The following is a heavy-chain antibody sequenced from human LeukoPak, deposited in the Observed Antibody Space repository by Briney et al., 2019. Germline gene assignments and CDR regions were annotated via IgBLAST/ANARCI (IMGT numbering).Heavy chain of an antibody. Sequence: GGSLRLSCEASGFTFSSSWMNWVRQAPGKGLEWVANIKQDGSEEYYVDSVKGRFIISRDNAKSSLYLQMNSLRAEDTAVYYCARSSELPGPFDPWGQGTLVTVSS. D-gene: IGHD1-1*01. CDR1: GFTFSSSW. V-gene: IGHV3-7*05. CDR2: IKQDGSEE. CDR3: ARSSELPGPFDP. J-gene: IGHJ5*02.